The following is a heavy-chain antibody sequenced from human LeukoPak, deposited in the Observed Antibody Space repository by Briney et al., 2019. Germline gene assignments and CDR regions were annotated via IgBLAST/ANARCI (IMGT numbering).Heavy chain of an antibody. CDR3: AKENGSYYGGADY. D-gene: IGHD1-26*01. CDR1: GFTFDDYA. CDR2: ISWNSGSI. V-gene: IGHV3-9*01. J-gene: IGHJ4*02. Sequence: SGGSLRLSCAASGFTFDDYAMHWVRQAPGKGLEWVSGISWNSGSIGYADSVKGRFTISRDNAKNSLYLQMNSLRADDTAVYYCAKENGSYYGGADYWGQGTLVTVSS.